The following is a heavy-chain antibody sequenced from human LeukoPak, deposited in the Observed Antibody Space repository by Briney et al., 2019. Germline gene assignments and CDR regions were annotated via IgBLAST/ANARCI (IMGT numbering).Heavy chain of an antibody. CDR3: ARGQIAVAGTPRRPPDY. D-gene: IGHD6-19*01. Sequence: GGSLRLSCAASGFTFSDYYMSWIRHAPGKGLEWVSYISSSSSYTNYADSVKGRFTISRDNAKNSLYLQMNSLRAEDTAVYYCARGQIAVAGTPRRPPDYWGQGTLVTVSS. V-gene: IGHV3-11*06. J-gene: IGHJ4*02. CDR1: GFTFSDYY. CDR2: ISSSSSYT.